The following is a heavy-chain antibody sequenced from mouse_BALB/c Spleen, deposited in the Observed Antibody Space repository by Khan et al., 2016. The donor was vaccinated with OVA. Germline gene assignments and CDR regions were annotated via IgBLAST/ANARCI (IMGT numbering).Heavy chain of an antibody. CDR3: ARMDTTSLDY. J-gene: IGHJ2*01. D-gene: IGHD2-3*01. CDR2: IYPGSGNT. Sequence: QVQLKQSGTELTRPGASVKLSCKASGYTFTDYYITWVKQRTGQGLEWIGEIYPGSGNTYYNENFKGKATLTADKSSNTAYMQLSSLTSEDSAVYFGARMDTTSLDYWGQGTTLTVSS. CDR1: GYTFTDYY. V-gene: IGHV1-77*01.